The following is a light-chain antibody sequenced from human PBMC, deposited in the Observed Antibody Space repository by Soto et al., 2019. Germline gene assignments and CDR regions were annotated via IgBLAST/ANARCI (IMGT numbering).Light chain of an antibody. Sequence: QSALTQPPSASRSPGQSVTILSTGTSNDVGGYNYVSWYQQHPGKAPKLMIYEVNKRPSGVPDRFSGSKSGNTASLTVSGLQAEDEADYYYSSFAVSNSFVFGTGTKLTVL. CDR3: SSFAVSNSFV. J-gene: IGLJ1*01. V-gene: IGLV2-8*02. CDR1: SNDVGGYNY. CDR2: EVN.